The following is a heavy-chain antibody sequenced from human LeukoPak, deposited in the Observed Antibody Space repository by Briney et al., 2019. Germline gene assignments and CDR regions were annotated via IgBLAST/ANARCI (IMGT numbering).Heavy chain of an antibody. CDR1: GFTFSDYP. J-gene: IGHJ6*04. V-gene: IGHV3-30*04. CDR3: AELGITMIGGV. Sequence: GGSLRLSCAASGFTFSDYPMHWVRQTPGKGLEWVAVISYDGINQYYADSVKGRFTISRDNSKNALYLKMNSLRAEDTAVYYCAELGITMIGGVWGKGTTVTISS. D-gene: IGHD3-10*02. CDR2: ISYDGINQ.